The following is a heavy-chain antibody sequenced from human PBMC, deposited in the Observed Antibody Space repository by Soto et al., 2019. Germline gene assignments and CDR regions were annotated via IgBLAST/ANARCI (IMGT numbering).Heavy chain of an antibody. Sequence: GGSLRLSCAASGFTFSSYSMNWVRQAPGKGLEWVSSISSSSSYIYYADSVKGRFTISRDNAKNSLYLQMNSLRAEDTAVYYCAVIMTTVTIGDYWGQGTLVTVSS. CDR3: AVIMTTVTIGDY. CDR1: GFTFSSYS. D-gene: IGHD4-17*01. V-gene: IGHV3-21*01. J-gene: IGHJ4*02. CDR2: ISSSSSYI.